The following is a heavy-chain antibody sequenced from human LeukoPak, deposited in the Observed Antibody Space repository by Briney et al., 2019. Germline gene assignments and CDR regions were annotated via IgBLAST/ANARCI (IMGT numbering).Heavy chain of an antibody. CDR1: GFTFSSYS. V-gene: IGHV3-23*01. CDR2: ISGSGGST. D-gene: IGHD3-10*01. Sequence: PGGSLRLSCAASGFTFSSYSMNWVRHAPGKGLEWVSAISGSGGSTYYADSVKGRFTISRDNSKNTLYLQMNSLRAEDTAVYYCAKDSDYYGSGSRTFDYWGQGTLVTVSS. CDR3: AKDSDYYGSGSRTFDY. J-gene: IGHJ4*02.